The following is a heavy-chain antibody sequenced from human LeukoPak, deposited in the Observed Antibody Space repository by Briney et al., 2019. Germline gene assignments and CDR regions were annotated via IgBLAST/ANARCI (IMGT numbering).Heavy chain of an antibody. J-gene: IGHJ4*02. V-gene: IGHV3-30*02. CDR1: GFTFNTYG. Sequence: PGGSLRLSCAASGFTFNTYGIHWVRQAPGKGLEWVAFIRYDGSNKYYADSVKGRFTISRDNSKNTLFLQMNSLRAEDTAVYYCAKDPRGTMVRGVFIKGLFDYWGQGTLVTVSS. CDR2: IRYDGSNK. D-gene: IGHD3-10*01. CDR3: AKDPRGTMVRGVFIKGLFDY.